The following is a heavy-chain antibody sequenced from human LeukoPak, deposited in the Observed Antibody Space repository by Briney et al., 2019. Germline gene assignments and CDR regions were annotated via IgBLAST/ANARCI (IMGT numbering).Heavy chain of an antibody. CDR3: ARGGTPGSSLDY. V-gene: IGHV1-69*05. J-gene: IGHJ4*02. CDR1: GGTFSSYA. Sequence: SVKVSCKASGGTFSSYAISWVRQAPGQGLEWMGGIIPIFGTANYAQKFQGRVTITTDESTSTAYMELSSLRSEDTAVYYCARGGTPGSSLDYWGQGTLVTVSS. CDR2: IIPIFGTA. D-gene: IGHD6-6*01.